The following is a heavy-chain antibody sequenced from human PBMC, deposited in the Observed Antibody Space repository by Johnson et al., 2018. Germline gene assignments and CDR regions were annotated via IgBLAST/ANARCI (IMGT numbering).Heavy chain of an antibody. CDR3: VGGMMDFEH. CDR1: GFSFGAYA. CDR2: ISSKAYGGTT. V-gene: IGHV3-49*05. D-gene: IGHD1-26*01. Sequence: VQLVQSGGGLVKPGLSLRLSCAASGFSFGAYAMSWFRPASEKGLEGVGFISSKAYGGTTEYAASVMGSFSISRDNAKKAFYLQMRSLRVEDTAVYYCVGGMMDFEHWGQGSLVTVSS. J-gene: IGHJ1*01.